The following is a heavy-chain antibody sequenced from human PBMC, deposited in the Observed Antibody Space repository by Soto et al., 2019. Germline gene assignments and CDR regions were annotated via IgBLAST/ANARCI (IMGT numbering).Heavy chain of an antibody. D-gene: IGHD4-17*01. CDR1: GFTFSSYA. CDR2: ISYDGSNK. Sequence: QVQLVESGGGVVQPGRSLRHSCAASGFTFSSYAMHWVRQAPGKGLEWVAVISYDGSNKYYADSVKGRFTISRDNSKNTLYLQMNSLRAEDTAVYYCARAPTTVTTPYYFDYWGQGTLVTVSS. J-gene: IGHJ4*02. V-gene: IGHV3-30-3*01. CDR3: ARAPTTVTTPYYFDY.